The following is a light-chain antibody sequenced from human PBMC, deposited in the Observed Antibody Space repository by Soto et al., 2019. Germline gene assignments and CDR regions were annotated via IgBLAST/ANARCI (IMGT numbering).Light chain of an antibody. J-gene: IGKJ4*01. Sequence: IHMTQSPSTLSGSVGDRVTITCRASQTISSWLAWYQQKPGKAPKLLIYKASTLKSGVPSRFSGSGSGTEFTLTISSLQPEDFATYYCQQSFSTPQTFGGGTKV. CDR3: QQSFSTPQT. CDR1: QTISSW. V-gene: IGKV1-5*03. CDR2: KAS.